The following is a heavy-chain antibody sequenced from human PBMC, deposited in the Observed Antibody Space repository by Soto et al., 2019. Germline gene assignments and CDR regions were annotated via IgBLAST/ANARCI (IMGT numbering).Heavy chain of an antibody. CDR3: ARQEYGDYVFLDY. CDR1: GVSISNDVYY. J-gene: IGHJ4*02. Sequence: QVQLQESGPGLVKPSQTLSLTCTVSGVSISNDVYYWTWIRQYPGKGLEWVGYIYYTGSTYYNPSLTSRVMMSLDTSMNQFSLKLSSVTAADTAVYYCARQEYGDYVFLDYWGQGTLVTVSS. CDR2: IYYTGST. V-gene: IGHV4-31*03. D-gene: IGHD4-17*01.